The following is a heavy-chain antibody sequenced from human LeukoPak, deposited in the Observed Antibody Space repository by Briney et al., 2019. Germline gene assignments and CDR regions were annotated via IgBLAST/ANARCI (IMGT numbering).Heavy chain of an antibody. CDR1: GFTFSSYW. Sequence: GGSLRLSCAASGFTFSSYWMHWVRQAPGKGLVWVSRINSDGSSTSYADSVKGRFTISRDNAKNTLYLQMNSLRAEDTAVYYCARGPVTKYYFDCWGQGTLVTVSS. V-gene: IGHV3-74*01. D-gene: IGHD4-11*01. CDR3: ARGPVTKYYFDC. CDR2: INSDGSST. J-gene: IGHJ4*02.